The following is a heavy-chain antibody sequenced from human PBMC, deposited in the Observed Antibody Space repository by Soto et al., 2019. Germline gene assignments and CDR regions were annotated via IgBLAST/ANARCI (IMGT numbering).Heavy chain of an antibody. CDR3: ARTSYDSSGTAADP. J-gene: IGHJ5*02. Sequence: QVQLQESGPGLVKPSQTLSLTCTVSGGSISSGGYYWSWIRQHPGKGLEWIGYIYYSGSTYYNPSLQSRVTLXVXAXXNQFARKLSSVTAADTAVYYCARTSYDSSGTAADPWGQGTLVTVSS. D-gene: IGHD3-22*01. CDR1: GGSISSGGYY. CDR2: IYYSGST. V-gene: IGHV4-31*03.